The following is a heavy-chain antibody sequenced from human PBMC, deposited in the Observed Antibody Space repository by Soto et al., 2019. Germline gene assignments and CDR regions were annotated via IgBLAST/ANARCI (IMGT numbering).Heavy chain of an antibody. CDR3: ARDREYSSILYKGYYYYGMDV. CDR1: GFTFSSYS. Sequence: EVQLVESGGGLVKPGGSLRLSCAASGFTFSSYSMNWVRQAPGKGLEWVSSISSSSSYIYYADSVKGRFTISRDNAKNSRYLQMNSVRAEDTAVDYCARDREYSSILYKGYYYYGMDVWGQGTTVTVSS. D-gene: IGHD6-13*01. CDR2: ISSSSSYI. J-gene: IGHJ6*02. V-gene: IGHV3-21*01.